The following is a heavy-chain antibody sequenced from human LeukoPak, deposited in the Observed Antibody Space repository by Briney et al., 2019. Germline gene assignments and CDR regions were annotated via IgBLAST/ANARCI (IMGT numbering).Heavy chain of an antibody. CDR2: VRYDGSNK. Sequence: GGPLRLSCAASGFIFSRYDMHWVRQAPGKGLEWVAYVRYDGSNKYYADSVKGRFTISRDDSRNTLYLQMNNLRAEDTAVYYCAKDRGTARSTHFDYWGQGTLVTVSS. CDR3: AKDRGTARSTHFDY. V-gene: IGHV3-30*02. D-gene: IGHD3-10*01. CDR1: GFIFSRYD. J-gene: IGHJ4*02.